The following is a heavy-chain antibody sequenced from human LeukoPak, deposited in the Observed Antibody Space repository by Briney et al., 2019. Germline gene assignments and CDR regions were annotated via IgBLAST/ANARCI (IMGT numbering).Heavy chain of an antibody. V-gene: IGHV1-8*03. CDR2: MNPNSGNT. CDR1: GYTFTSYD. CDR3: ALTASYSSSWYYFDY. Sequence: ASVKVSCKASGYTFTSYDINWVRQATGQGLEWMGWMNPNSGNTGYAQKFQGRVTITRNTSISTAYMELSSLRSEDTAVYYCALTASYSSSWYYFDYWGQGTLVTVSS. D-gene: IGHD6-13*01. J-gene: IGHJ4*02.